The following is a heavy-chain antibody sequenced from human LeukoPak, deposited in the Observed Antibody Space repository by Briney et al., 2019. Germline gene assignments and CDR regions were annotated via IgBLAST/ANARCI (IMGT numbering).Heavy chain of an antibody. CDR1: GGSTSSGGYY. D-gene: IGHD3-10*01. CDR2: IYYSGST. Sequence: PSQTLSLTCTVSGGSTSSGGYYWSWIRQPPGKGLEWIGYIYYSGSTNYNPSLKSRVTISVDTSKNQFSLKLSSVTAADTAVYYCARHFGAAVKGPLDYWGQGTLVTVSS. CDR3: ARHFGAAVKGPLDY. V-gene: IGHV4-61*08. J-gene: IGHJ4*02.